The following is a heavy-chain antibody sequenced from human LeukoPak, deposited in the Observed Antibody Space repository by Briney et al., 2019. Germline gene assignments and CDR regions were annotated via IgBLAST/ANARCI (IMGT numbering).Heavy chain of an antibody. CDR1: GGTFSSYA. V-gene: IGHV1-69*04. CDR3: ARRTASSGWYSFAFDI. J-gene: IGHJ3*02. Sequence: ASVKVSCKASGGTFSSYAISWVRQAPGQGLEWMGRIIPILGIANYAQKFQGRVTITADKSTSTAYMELSSLRSEDTAVYYCARRTASSGWYSFAFDIWGQGTMVTVSS. CDR2: IIPILGIA. D-gene: IGHD6-19*01.